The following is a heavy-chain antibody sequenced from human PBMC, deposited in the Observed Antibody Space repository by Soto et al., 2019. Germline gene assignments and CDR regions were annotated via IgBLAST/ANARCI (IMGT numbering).Heavy chain of an antibody. J-gene: IGHJ4*02. D-gene: IGHD2-15*01. CDR2: TGSGTGPG. Sequence: SVKVSCKASGGSLSTNPISWVRQAPGQGLEWMGGTGSGTGPGNNAQKFQGRLTVTADKSTSTVYMELTNLSSEDTAVYYCARRDSGGFFRLFDSWGKVTRGNVCS. V-gene: IGHV1-69*06. CDR3: ARRDSGGFFRLFDS. CDR1: GGSLSTNP.